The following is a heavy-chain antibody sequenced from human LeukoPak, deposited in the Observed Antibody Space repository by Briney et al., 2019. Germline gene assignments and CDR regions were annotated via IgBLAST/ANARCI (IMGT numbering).Heavy chain of an antibody. D-gene: IGHD6-13*01. CDR2: IYTSGST. Sequence: KTSETLSLTCTVSGGSISSGSYYWSWIRQPAGKGLEWIGRIYTSGSTNYNPSLKSRVTISVDTSKNQFSLKLSSVTAADTAVYYCASALPGIAAAGYYYYGMDVWGQGTTVTVSS. CDR1: GGSISSGSYY. V-gene: IGHV4-61*02. CDR3: ASALPGIAAAGYYYYGMDV. J-gene: IGHJ6*02.